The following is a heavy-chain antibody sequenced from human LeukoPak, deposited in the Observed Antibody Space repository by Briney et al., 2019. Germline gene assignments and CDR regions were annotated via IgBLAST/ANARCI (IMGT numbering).Heavy chain of an antibody. CDR3: ARDRFGGWLQRGWFDP. CDR2: ISAYNGNT. D-gene: IGHD5-24*01. J-gene: IGHJ5*02. Sequence: ASVKVSCKASGYTFTSYGISWVRQAPGQGLEWMGWISAYNGNTNYAQKLQGRVTMTTDTSTSTAYMELRSLRSDDTAVYYCARDRFGGWLQRGWFDPWGQGTLVTVSS. CDR1: GYTFTSYG. V-gene: IGHV1-18*01.